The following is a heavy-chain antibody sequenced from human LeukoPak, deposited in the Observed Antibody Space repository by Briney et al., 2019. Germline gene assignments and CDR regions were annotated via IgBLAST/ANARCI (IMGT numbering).Heavy chain of an antibody. CDR2: IDPGDSAT. D-gene: IGHD1-26*01. Sequence: GESLKFSCKGSGYSSTSYWIGWVRQLPGKGLEWRGIIDPGDSATRYSPSSQGPVTISADKSISTAYLQWSSLKASDTAMYYCARHFEVGATDYWGQGTLVTVSS. CDR1: GYSSTSYW. CDR3: ARHFEVGATDY. V-gene: IGHV5-51*01. J-gene: IGHJ4*02.